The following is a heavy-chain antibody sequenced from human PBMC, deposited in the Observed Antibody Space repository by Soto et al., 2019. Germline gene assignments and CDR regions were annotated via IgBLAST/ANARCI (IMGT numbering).Heavy chain of an antibody. J-gene: IGHJ4*02. CDR2: ISSYNGNT. Sequence: GASVKLSCKASGYTFTNYHISWVRLAPEQGLEWMGWISSYNGNTNYAQKFQGRVTMTTDTSTSTAYMELRTLRSDDTAVYYCARDPGTSYYDSSGYFFDHWGQGTLLTVSS. D-gene: IGHD3-22*01. CDR1: GYTFTNYH. CDR3: ARDPGTSYYDSSGYFFDH. V-gene: IGHV1-18*01.